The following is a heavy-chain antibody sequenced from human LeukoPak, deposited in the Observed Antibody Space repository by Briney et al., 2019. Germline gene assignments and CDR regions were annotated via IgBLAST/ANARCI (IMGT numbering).Heavy chain of an antibody. D-gene: IGHD2-15*01. CDR2: IIPIFGTA. CDR1: GGTFSSYA. V-gene: IGHV1-69*05. J-gene: IGHJ6*03. CDR3: AEALPPYYYMDV. Sequence: ASVKVSCKASGGTFSSYAISWVRQAPGQGLEWMGGIIPIFGTANYAQKFQGRVTITTDESTSTAYMELSSLRSEDTAVYYCAEALPPYYYMDVWGKGTTVTVSS.